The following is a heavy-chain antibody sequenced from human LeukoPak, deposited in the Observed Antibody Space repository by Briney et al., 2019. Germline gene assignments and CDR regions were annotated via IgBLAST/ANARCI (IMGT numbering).Heavy chain of an antibody. CDR2: INHSGST. V-gene: IGHV4-34*01. CDR3: ARGVPGRRPYYYYYMDV. Sequence: PSETLSLTCAVYGGSFSGYYWSCIRQPPGKGLEWIGEINHSGSTNYNPSLKSRVTISVDTSKNQFSLKLSSVTAADTAVYYCARGVPGRRPYYYYYMDVWGKGTTVTVSS. J-gene: IGHJ6*03. D-gene: IGHD1-26*01. CDR1: GGSFSGYY.